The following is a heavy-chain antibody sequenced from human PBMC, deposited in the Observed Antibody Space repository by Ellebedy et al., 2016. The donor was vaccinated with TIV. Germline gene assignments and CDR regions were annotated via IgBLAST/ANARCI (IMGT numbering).Heavy chain of an antibody. V-gene: IGHV3-74*01. CDR2: INGDGSTT. CDR3: VRESDSSGYYPTGY. CDR1: GFTFSRYS. D-gene: IGHD3-22*01. J-gene: IGHJ4*02. Sequence: PGGSLRLSCAASGFTFSRYSMHWVRQAPGKGLVWVSRINGDGSTTSYADSVKGRFTISRDNAKNTLYLQMNSLRADDRAVYHCVRESDSSGYYPTGYWGQGTLVTVSS.